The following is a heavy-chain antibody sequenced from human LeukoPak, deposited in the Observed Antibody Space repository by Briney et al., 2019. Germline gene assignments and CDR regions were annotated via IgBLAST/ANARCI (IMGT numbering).Heavy chain of an antibody. J-gene: IGHJ4*02. V-gene: IGHV1-8*01. Sequence: GASVKVSCKASGYTFTNYDINWVRQAAGQGLEWMGWMNPNSGNTGYAQKFQGRVTMTRNTSISTAYMELSSLRSEDTAVYYCARAPVELTGDRYFDYWGQGTLVTVSS. CDR1: GYTFTNYD. D-gene: IGHD7-27*01. CDR2: MNPNSGNT. CDR3: ARAPVELTGDRYFDY.